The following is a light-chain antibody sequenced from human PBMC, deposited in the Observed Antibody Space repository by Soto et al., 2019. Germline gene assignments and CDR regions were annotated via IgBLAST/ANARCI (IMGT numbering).Light chain of an antibody. CDR1: SSDVGSYNR. CDR3: SSYTSSSTYV. CDR2: EVS. Sequence: QSALTPPPSVSGSPGQSVTISCTGTSSDVGSYNRVSWYQQSPGTAPKLMIYEVSNRPSGVPDRFSGSKSGNTASLTLSGLQAEDEADYYCSSYTSSSTYVFGTGTKVTVL. V-gene: IGLV2-18*02. J-gene: IGLJ1*01.